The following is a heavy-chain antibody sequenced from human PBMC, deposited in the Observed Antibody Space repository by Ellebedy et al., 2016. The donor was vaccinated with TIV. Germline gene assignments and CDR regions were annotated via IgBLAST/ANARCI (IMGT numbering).Heavy chain of an antibody. CDR3: ARHLGDGYNDFDY. V-gene: IGHV4-34*01. Sequence: SETLSLPCAVYGGSFSGYYWSWIRQPPGKGLEWIGEINHSGSTNYNSSLKSRVTISVDTSKNQFSLKLSSVTAADTAVYYCARHLGDGYNDFDYWGQGTLVTVSP. CDR1: GGSFSGYY. CDR2: INHSGST. J-gene: IGHJ4*02. D-gene: IGHD5-24*01.